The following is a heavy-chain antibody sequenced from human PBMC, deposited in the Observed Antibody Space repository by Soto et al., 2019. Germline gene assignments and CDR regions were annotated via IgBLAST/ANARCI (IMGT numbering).Heavy chain of an antibody. CDR3: ARTIAYGGVIYFDI. CDR2: INPNSGGK. Sequence: PSVKVSCKASGYTFTGYYIHWVRQAPGQGLQWMGWINPNSGGKNYAQEFQDRVTMTRDTSISTAYMELSRLTYDDTAVYYCARTIAYGGVIYFDIWGHGTLVTVSS. D-gene: IGHD3-16*01. CDR1: GYTFTGYY. J-gene: IGHJ4*01. V-gene: IGHV1-2*02.